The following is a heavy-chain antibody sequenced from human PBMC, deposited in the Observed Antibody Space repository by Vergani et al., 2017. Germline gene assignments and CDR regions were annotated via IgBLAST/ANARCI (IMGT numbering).Heavy chain of an antibody. CDR2: ISGDGGST. Sequence: EVQLVESGGGVVQPGGSLRLSCAASGFTFDDYAMHWVRQAPGKGLEWVSLISGDGGSTDYADSVKGRFTISRDNSKNSLYLQMNSLRTEDTALYYCAKDVNWFGESPLDYWGQGTLVTVSS. J-gene: IGHJ4*02. CDR1: GFTFDDYA. V-gene: IGHV3-43*02. D-gene: IGHD3-10*01. CDR3: AKDVNWFGESPLDY.